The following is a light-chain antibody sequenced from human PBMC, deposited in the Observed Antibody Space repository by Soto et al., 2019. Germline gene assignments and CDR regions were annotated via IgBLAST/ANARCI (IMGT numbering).Light chain of an antibody. CDR1: SSDIGYYNY. V-gene: IGLV2-8*01. CDR2: EVT. CDR3: SSFAGVSTV. J-gene: IGLJ1*01. Sequence: QSALTQPPSASGSPGQSVTISCTGTSSDIGYYNYVSWYQQHPGKAPKLLIYEVTKRPSGVPDRFSGSKSGNTASLTVSGFQAEEEADYYCSSFAGVSTVFGTGTKVTV.